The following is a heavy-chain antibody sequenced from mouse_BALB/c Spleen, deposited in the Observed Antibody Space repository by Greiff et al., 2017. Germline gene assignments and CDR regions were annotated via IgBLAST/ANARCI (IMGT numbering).Heavy chain of an antibody. J-gene: IGHJ1*01. D-gene: IGHD1-1*01. V-gene: IGHV5-6-3*01. CDR1: GFTFSSYG. CDR3: AREGTTVDWYFDV. CDR2: INSNGGST. Sequence: EVKLVASGGGLVQPGGSLKLSCAASGFTFSSYGMSWVRQTPDKRLELVATINSNGGSTYYPDSVKGRFTISRDNAKNTLYLQMSSLKSEDTAMYYCAREGTTVDWYFDVWGAGTTVTVSS.